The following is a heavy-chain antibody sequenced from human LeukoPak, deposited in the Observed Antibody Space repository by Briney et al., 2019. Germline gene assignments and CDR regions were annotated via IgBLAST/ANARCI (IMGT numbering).Heavy chain of an antibody. D-gene: IGHD2-21*02. CDR2: IRSKANSYAT. CDR3: TSSLAYCGGDCPLDAFDI. J-gene: IGHJ3*02. Sequence: GGSLRLSCAASGFTFSGSAMHWVRQASGKGLECVGRIRSKANSYATAYAASVKGRFTISRDDSKNTAYLQMNSLKTEDTAVYYCTSSLAYCGGDCPLDAFDIWGQGTMVTVSS. V-gene: IGHV3-73*01. CDR1: GFTFSGSA.